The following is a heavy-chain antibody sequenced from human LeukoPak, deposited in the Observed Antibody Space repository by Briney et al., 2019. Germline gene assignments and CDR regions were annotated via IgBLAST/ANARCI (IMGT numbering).Heavy chain of an antibody. CDR3: ARGASGDFPDS. D-gene: IGHD3-3*01. Sequence: SETLSLTCAVSGGSISSSNWWSWVRQPPGKGLEWIGYMYYRGTIKYNPSLKSRVTISIDTSNNQFSLKLNSVTAADTAIYYCARGASGDFPDSWGQGILVTVSS. CDR1: GGSISSSNW. J-gene: IGHJ4*02. CDR2: MYYRGTI. V-gene: IGHV4-4*02.